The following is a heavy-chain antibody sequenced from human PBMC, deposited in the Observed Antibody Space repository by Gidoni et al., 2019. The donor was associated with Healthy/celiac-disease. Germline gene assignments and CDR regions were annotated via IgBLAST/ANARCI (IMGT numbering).Heavy chain of an antibody. CDR1: GFTFSSYG. Sequence: QVQLVESGGGVVQPGRSLRLSCAASGFTFSSYGMHWVRQAPGKGLEWVAVIWYDGSNKYYADSVKGRFTISRDNSKNTLYLQMNSLRAEDTAVYYCARDSGYPGGWAIVGVPEYWGQGTLVTVSS. J-gene: IGHJ4*02. CDR3: ARDSGYPGGWAIVGVPEY. V-gene: IGHV3-33*01. D-gene: IGHD1-26*01. CDR2: IWYDGSNK.